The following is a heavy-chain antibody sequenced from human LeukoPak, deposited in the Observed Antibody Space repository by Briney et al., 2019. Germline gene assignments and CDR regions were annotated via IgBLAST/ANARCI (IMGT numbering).Heavy chain of an antibody. V-gene: IGHV3-30-3*01. Sequence: GGSLRLSCAASGFTFSSYAMHWVRQAPGKGLEWVAVISYDGSNKYYADSVKGRFTISRDNSKNTLYLQMNSLRAEDTAVYYCAREVLYSLVYWGQGTLVTVSS. CDR2: ISYDGSNK. D-gene: IGHD2-15*01. CDR1: GFTFSSYA. J-gene: IGHJ4*02. CDR3: AREVLYSLVY.